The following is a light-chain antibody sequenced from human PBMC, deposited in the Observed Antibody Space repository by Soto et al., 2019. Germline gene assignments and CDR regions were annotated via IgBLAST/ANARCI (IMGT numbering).Light chain of an antibody. CDR3: QSYAV. J-gene: IGLJ2*01. CDR2: GNS. Sequence: QSVLTQPPSVSGAPGQRVTISCTGSSSNIGAGYDVHWYQQLPGTAPKLLIYGNSNRPSGVPDRFSGSKSGTSASLAITGLQAEDEAEYYCQSYAVFGGGTKLTVL. V-gene: IGLV1-40*01. CDR1: SSNIGAGYD.